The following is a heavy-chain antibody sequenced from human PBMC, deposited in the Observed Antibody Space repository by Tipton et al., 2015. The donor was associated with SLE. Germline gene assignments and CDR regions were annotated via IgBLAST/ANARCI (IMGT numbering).Heavy chain of an antibody. J-gene: IGHJ4*02. V-gene: IGHV4-59*08. CDR3: ATQGFYDSSFGY. D-gene: IGHD3-16*01. CDR2: VAYSGST. CDR1: GGSLSSYY. Sequence: TLSLTCTVSGGSLSSYYWSWIRQSPEKGLEWIGYVAYSGSTNYNPSLESRVTISVDTSKNQFSLKLSSVTAADTAVYYCATQGFYDSSFGYWGQGTLVTVSS.